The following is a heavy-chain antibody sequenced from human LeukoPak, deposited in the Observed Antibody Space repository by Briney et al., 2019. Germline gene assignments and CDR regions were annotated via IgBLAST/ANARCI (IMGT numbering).Heavy chain of an antibody. V-gene: IGHV1-2*02. D-gene: IGHD1-26*01. Sequence: GASVKVSCKASGYTFTGYYMHWVRQAPGQGLEWMGWINPNSGGTNYPQKFQGRVTMTRDTSISTAYMELSRLRSDDTAVYYCARRYGSRLLGDAFDIWGQGTMVTVSS. CDR2: INPNSGGT. J-gene: IGHJ3*02. CDR1: GYTFTGYY. CDR3: ARRYGSRLLGDAFDI.